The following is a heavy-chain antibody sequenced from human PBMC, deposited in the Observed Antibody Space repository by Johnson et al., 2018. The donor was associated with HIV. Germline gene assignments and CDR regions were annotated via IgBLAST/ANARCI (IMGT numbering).Heavy chain of an antibody. CDR1: GFTFSSYT. D-gene: IGHD1-26*01. V-gene: IGHV3-30*04. J-gene: IGHJ3*02. CDR2: ISYDGSNE. CDR3: ARGRASWELYDAFEI. Sequence: QMQLVESGGGVVQPGRSLRLSCAASGFTFSSYTMYWVRQAPGKGLEWVAVISYDGSNEYYADSVKGRFTISRDNSKNTLYLQMSSLRAGDTAVYYCARGRASWELYDAFEIWGQGTMVIVSS.